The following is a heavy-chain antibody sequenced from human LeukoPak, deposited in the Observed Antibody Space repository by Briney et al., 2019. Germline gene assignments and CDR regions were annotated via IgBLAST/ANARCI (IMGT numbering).Heavy chain of an antibody. CDR3: ARELTDSSGWYYFDY. Sequence: TGGSLRLSCAASGFTVSSNYMSWVRQAPGKGLEWVSVIYSGGSTYYADSVKGRFTISRHNSKNTLYLQMNGLRAEDTAVYYCARELTDSSGWYYFDYWGQGTLVTVSS. D-gene: IGHD6-19*01. CDR2: IYSGGST. J-gene: IGHJ4*02. V-gene: IGHV3-53*04. CDR1: GFTVSSNY.